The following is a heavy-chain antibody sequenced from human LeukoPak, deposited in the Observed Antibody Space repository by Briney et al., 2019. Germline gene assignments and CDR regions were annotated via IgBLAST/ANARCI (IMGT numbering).Heavy chain of an antibody. D-gene: IGHD2-2*01. Sequence: SSVKVSCQASGGTFSSYTISWVRQAPGQGLEWMGRTIPILGIANYAQKFQGRVTITADKSTSTAYMERSSLRSEDTAVYYCAREYCSSTSCTADFDYWGQGTLVTVSS. CDR2: TIPILGIA. J-gene: IGHJ4*02. CDR1: GGTFSSYT. V-gene: IGHV1-69*04. CDR3: AREYCSSTSCTADFDY.